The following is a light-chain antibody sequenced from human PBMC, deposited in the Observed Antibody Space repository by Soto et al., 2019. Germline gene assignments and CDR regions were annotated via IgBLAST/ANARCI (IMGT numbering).Light chain of an antibody. CDR2: GAS. J-gene: IGKJ5*01. CDR3: QQYENSPIT. CDR1: QSLSSNF. V-gene: IGKV3-20*01. Sequence: EIVLTQSPGILSLSPGERASLSCGASQSLSSNFLAWYQQKPGQAPRLLIYGASSRATGIPDRFSGTGSETDFTLTINRLEPEDFAVYYCQQYENSPITFGQGTRLDIK.